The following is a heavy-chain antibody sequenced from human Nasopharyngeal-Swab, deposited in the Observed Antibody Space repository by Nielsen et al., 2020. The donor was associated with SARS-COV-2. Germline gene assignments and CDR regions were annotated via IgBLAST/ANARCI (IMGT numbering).Heavy chain of an antibody. Sequence: LSLTCAASGFTFSSYSMNWVRQAPGKGLEWVSYISSSSSTIYYADSVKGRFTISRDNAKNSLYLQMNSLRAEDTAVYYCAAGRYYDFWSGYSDYWGQGTLVTVSS. J-gene: IGHJ4*02. D-gene: IGHD3-3*01. CDR2: ISSSSSTI. V-gene: IGHV3-48*04. CDR1: GFTFSSYS. CDR3: AAGRYYDFWSGYSDY.